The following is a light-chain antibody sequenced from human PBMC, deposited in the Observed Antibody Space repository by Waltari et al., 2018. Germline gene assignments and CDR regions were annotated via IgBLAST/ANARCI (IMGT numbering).Light chain of an antibody. CDR2: EDS. V-gene: IGLV1-51*02. CDR3: GTWDSSLSGAV. Sequence: QSVLTQPPSVSAAPGQRVTISCSGGHSNIGNNYVPCYRQFPGTAPKLLIYEDSERPSGVPGLFSGSKSGTSATLDITGLQAGDEADYYCGTWDSSLSGAVFGGGTHLTVL. J-gene: IGLJ7*01. CDR1: HSNIGNNY.